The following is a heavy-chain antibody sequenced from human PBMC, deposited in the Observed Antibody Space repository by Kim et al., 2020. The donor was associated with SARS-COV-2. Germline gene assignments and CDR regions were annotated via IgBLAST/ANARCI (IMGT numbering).Heavy chain of an antibody. CDR2: ISYDGSNI. CDR3: ARDYGDSDVEDAYGRGV. J-gene: IGHJ6*02. V-gene: IGHV3-30*04. Sequence: GGSLRLSCAASGFTFSSYAMNWVRQAPGKGLEWVSVISYDGSNIYYVDSVKGRFTISRDNSKNTLYLQMNSLRAEDTAVYYCARDYGDSDVEDAYGRGVWGRGTTVRVSS. D-gene: IGHD4-17*01. CDR1: GFTFSSYA.